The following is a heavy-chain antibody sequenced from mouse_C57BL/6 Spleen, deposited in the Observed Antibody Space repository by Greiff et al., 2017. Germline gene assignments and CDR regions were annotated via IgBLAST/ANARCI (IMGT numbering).Heavy chain of an antibody. CDR2: IYPGDGDT. Sequence: VQLVESGPELVKPGASVKISCKASGYAFSSSCMNWVKQRPGQGLEWIGRIYPGDGDTNYNGKFKGKATLTADKSSSTAYMQLSSLTSEDSAVYFCARHYAMDYWGKGTSVTVSS. CDR1: GYAFSSSC. V-gene: IGHV1-82*01. CDR3: ARHYAMDY. J-gene: IGHJ4*01.